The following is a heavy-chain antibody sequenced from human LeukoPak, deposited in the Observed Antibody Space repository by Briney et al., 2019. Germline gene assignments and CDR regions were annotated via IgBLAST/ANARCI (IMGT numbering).Heavy chain of an antibody. J-gene: IGHJ2*01. D-gene: IGHD1-26*01. CDR2: IYHNGNT. CDR1: GGSISSSNW. V-gene: IGHV4-4*02. CDR3: ARLGGSYLSYWFFDL. Sequence: SGTLSLTCAVSGGSISSSNWWNWVRQPPGKGLEWIGEIYHNGNTDYNPSLKSRVTISLDKSKNQFSLKLTSVTAADTAVYYCARLGGSYLSYWFFDLWGRGTLVTVPS.